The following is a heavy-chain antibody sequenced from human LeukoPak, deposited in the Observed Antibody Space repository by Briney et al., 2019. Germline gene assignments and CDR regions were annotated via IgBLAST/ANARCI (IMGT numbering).Heavy chain of an antibody. Sequence: GGSLRLSCAASGFTVSSNYMSWVRQAPGKGLEWVSVIYSGGSTYYADSVKGRFTISRDNSKNTLYLQMNSLRVEDTAVYYCARVSNFWSGYPPRYYYYGMDVWGQGTTVTVSS. D-gene: IGHD3-3*01. CDR3: ARVSNFWSGYPPRYYYYGMDV. V-gene: IGHV3-66*01. J-gene: IGHJ6*02. CDR1: GFTVSSNY. CDR2: IYSGGST.